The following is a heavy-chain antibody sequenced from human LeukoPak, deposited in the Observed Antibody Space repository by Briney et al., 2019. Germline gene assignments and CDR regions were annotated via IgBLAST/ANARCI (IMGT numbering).Heavy chain of an antibody. CDR3: ARVSPRETGTFDH. J-gene: IGHJ4*02. CDR1: GGSISSGGYY. Sequence: SETLSLTCTVSGGSISSGGYYWSWIRQHPGKGLEWIGYIYYSGSTYYNPSLKSRVTISVDTSKNQFSLKLSSVTAADTAVYYCARVSPRETGTFDHWGQGTLVTVSS. D-gene: IGHD1-1*01. V-gene: IGHV4-31*03. CDR2: IYYSGST.